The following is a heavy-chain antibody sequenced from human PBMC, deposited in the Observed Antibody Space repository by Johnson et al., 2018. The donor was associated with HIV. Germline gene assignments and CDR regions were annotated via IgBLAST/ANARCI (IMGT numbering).Heavy chain of an antibody. CDR2: IYSGGST. CDR1: GFTFSGSA. J-gene: IGHJ3*02. D-gene: IGHD6-19*01. CDR3: ARALYSSGWDDAFDI. Sequence: VQLVESGGGLIQPGGSLKLSCAASGFTFSGSAMHWVRQAPGKGLEWVSVIYSGGSTYYADSVKGRFTISRDNSKNTPYLQMNSLRAEDTAVYYCARALYSSGWDDAFDIWGQGTMVTVSS. V-gene: IGHV3-53*01.